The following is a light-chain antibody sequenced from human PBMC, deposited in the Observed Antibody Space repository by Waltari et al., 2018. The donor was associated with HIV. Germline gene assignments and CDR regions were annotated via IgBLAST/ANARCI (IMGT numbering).Light chain of an antibody. CDR3: MQSIQRPIT. CDR2: EVS. V-gene: IGKV2D-29*01. CDR1: QSLLHSDAKTY. J-gene: IGKJ5*01. Sequence: DIVLTQSPLSLSVTPGQPASISCQSSQSLLHSDAKTYLYWFLQKPGQPPQLLMSEVSNRFSGVPDRFSGSGSGTDFTLKISRVEADDVGVYYCMQSIQRPITFGQGTWLDLK.